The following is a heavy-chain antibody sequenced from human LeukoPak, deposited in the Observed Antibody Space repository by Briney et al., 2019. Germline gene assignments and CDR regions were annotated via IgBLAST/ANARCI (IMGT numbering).Heavy chain of an antibody. CDR1: GGSISSYY. J-gene: IGHJ3*02. CDR2: IYHSGST. CDR3: ARGRFLDAFDI. D-gene: IGHD3-3*01. V-gene: IGHV4-59*01. Sequence: SETLSLTCAVSGGSISSYYWSWIRQPPAKGLEWIGYIYHSGSTKYKPSLKSRVTISVDTSKNQFSLKLGSVTAADTAVYYCARGRFLDAFDIWGQGTMVTVSS.